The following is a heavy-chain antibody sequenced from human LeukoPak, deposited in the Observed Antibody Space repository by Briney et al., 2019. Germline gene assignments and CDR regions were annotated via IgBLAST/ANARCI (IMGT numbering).Heavy chain of an antibody. J-gene: IGHJ3*02. Sequence: SETLSLTCTVSGGSISSYYWSWIRQPPGKGLEWIGYIYYSGSTNYNPSLKSRVTISVDTSKNQFSLKLSSVTAAGTAVYYCARVVGQLDAFDIWGQGTMVTVSS. D-gene: IGHD2-15*01. V-gene: IGHV4-59*01. CDR2: IYYSGST. CDR3: ARVVGQLDAFDI. CDR1: GGSISSYY.